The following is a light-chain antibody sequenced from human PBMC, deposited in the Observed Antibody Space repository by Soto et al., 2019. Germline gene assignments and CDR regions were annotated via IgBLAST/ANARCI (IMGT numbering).Light chain of an antibody. CDR2: EVS. Sequence: QSALTQPPSASGSPGQSITISCTGTSSDVGGYNYVSWYQQHPGKAPKLMIYEVSKRPSGVPDRFSGSKSGNTASLTGSGLQAEDEDDYDCSSYAGSNNLVVGGGTKVTVL. CDR3: SSYAGSNNLV. J-gene: IGLJ2*01. CDR1: SSDVGGYNY. V-gene: IGLV2-8*01.